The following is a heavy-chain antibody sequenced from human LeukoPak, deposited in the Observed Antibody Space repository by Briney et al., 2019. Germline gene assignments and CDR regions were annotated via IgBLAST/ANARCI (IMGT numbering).Heavy chain of an antibody. V-gene: IGHV3-21*01. Sequence: GASLRLSCAASGYTFSSYSMNWVRQAPGKGLEWVSSISSSSSYIYYADSVKGRFTISRDNAKNSLYLQMNSLRAEDTAVYYCARDVRRGYDFWSSFDYWGQGTPVTVSS. D-gene: IGHD3-3*01. CDR3: ARDVRRGYDFWSSFDY. CDR2: ISSSSSYI. CDR1: GYTFSSYS. J-gene: IGHJ4*02.